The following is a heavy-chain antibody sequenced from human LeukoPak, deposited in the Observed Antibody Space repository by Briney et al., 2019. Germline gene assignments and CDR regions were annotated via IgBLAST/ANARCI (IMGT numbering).Heavy chain of an antibody. D-gene: IGHD1-1*01. Sequence: SETLSLTCNVSGYLISSGYFWGWIRQPPGKGLEWIASMYHSGSTYYNPSLKSRVTISVDTSKNQFSLKLRSVAAADTAVCYCARDRTSTFDYWGQGTLVTVSS. CDR1: GYLISSGYF. CDR3: ARDRTSTFDY. J-gene: IGHJ4*02. CDR2: MYHSGST. V-gene: IGHV4-38-2*02.